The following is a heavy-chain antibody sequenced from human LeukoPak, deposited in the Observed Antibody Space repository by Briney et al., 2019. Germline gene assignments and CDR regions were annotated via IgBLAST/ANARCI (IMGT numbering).Heavy chain of an antibody. Sequence: SETLSLTCTVSGYSISSGYYWGWIRQPPGKGLEWIGSIYHSGSTYYNPSLKSRVTISVDTSKNQFSLKLSSVTAADTAVYYCARGVQQLAHWGQGTLVTVSS. D-gene: IGHD6-13*01. CDR1: GYSISSGYY. CDR2: IYHSGST. J-gene: IGHJ4*02. CDR3: ARGVQQLAH. V-gene: IGHV4-38-2*02.